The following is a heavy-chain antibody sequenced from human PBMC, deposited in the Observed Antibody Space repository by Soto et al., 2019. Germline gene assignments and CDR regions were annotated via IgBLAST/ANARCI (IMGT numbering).Heavy chain of an antibody. CDR3: ASPTVTTSDYYYYMDV. V-gene: IGHV3-66*01. CDR2: IYSGGST. J-gene: IGHJ6*03. Sequence: GSLRLSCAASGFTVSSNYMSWVRQAPGKGLEWVSVIYSGGSTYYADSVKGRFTISGDNSKNTLYLQMNSLRAEDTAVYYCASPTVTTSDYYYYMDVWGKGTTVTVSS. D-gene: IGHD4-17*01. CDR1: GFTVSSNY.